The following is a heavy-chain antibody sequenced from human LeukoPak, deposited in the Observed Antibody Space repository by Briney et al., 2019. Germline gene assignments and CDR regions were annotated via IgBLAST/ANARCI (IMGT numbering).Heavy chain of an antibody. V-gene: IGHV4-28*05. CDR2: IYYSGGI. CDR1: GYSISTSNY. D-gene: IGHD4-17*01. J-gene: IGHJ3*02. Sequence: SETLSLTCAVSGYSISTSNYWAWIRQPPGKGLEWIGHIYYSGGIYYNPSLKSRVTMSVDTSKNQFSLKLSSVTAVDTAVYYCARKTTTGPTKAAFDIWGQGTMRTVSS. CDR3: ARKTTTGPTKAAFDI.